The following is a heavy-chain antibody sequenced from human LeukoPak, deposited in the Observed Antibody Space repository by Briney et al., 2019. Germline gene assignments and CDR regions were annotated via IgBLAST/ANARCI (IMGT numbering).Heavy chain of an antibody. J-gene: IGHJ3*02. CDR1: GYTFTGYY. Sequence: ASVKVSCKASGYTFTGYYMHWVRQAPGQGLEWMGWINPNSGGTNYAQKFQGRVTMTRDTSISTAYMELSSLRSEDTAVYYCARENRVLRYFDWLPKSRNAFDIWGQGTMVTVSS. V-gene: IGHV1-2*02. CDR3: ARENRVLRYFDWLPKSRNAFDI. CDR2: INPNSGGT. D-gene: IGHD3-9*01.